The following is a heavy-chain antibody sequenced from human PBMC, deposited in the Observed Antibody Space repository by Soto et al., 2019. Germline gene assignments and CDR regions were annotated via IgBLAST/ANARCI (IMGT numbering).Heavy chain of an antibody. Sequence: GASMKVSCKASGYTFTSYYMHWVRPAPGQGLEGMGIINPSGGNTSYAQKFQGRVTMTRDTSTSTVYMELSSLRSEDTAVYYCATNMCSGGSCYHSGASGAFDIWGQGTMVTVSS. CDR1: GYTFTSYY. D-gene: IGHD2-15*01. CDR2: INPSGGNT. J-gene: IGHJ3*02. V-gene: IGHV1-46*03. CDR3: ATNMCSGGSCYHSGASGAFDI.